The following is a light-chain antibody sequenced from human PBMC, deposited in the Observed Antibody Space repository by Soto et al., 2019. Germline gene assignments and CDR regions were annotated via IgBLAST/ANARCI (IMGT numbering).Light chain of an antibody. CDR2: AAS. J-gene: IGKJ2*01. CDR3: LQDYNYPYT. V-gene: IGKV1-39*01. CDR1: QSISSY. Sequence: DIQMTQSPSSLSASVGDRVTITCRASQSISSYLNWYQQKPGKAPKLLIYAASSLQSGVPSRFSGSGSGTDFTLTINSLQPEDFATYYCLQDYNYPYTFGQGTKLEIK.